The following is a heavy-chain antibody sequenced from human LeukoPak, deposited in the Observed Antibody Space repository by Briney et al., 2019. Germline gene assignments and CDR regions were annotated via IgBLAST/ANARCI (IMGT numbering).Heavy chain of an antibody. CDR3: ARDGSNRWPTGAMDV. D-gene: IGHD6-13*01. J-gene: IGHJ6*02. Sequence: ASVKVSCKASGYTFTDYHMHWVRQAPGQGLEWVGWINPHSGGTNYEQRFQGRVTMTRDTSFSTAYMELTRLTSDDTAAYYCARDGSNRWPTGAMDVWGQGTAVTVSS. CDR1: GYTFTDYH. V-gene: IGHV1-2*02. CDR2: INPHSGGT.